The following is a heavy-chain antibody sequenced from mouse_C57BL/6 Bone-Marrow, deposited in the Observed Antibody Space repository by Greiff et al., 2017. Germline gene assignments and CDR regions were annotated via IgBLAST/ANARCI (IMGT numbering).Heavy chain of an antibody. D-gene: IGHD4-1*01. CDR1: GYTFTNYW. V-gene: IGHV1-63*01. CDR2: IYPGGGYT. J-gene: IGHJ4*01. Sequence: QVQLQQSGAELVRPGTSVKMSCKASGYTFTNYWIGWAKQRPGHGLEWIGDIYPGGGYTNYNEKFKGKATLTADKSSSTAYMQVSSLTSEDSAIYYCARKGLGRDAMDYWGQGTSVTVSS. CDR3: ARKGLGRDAMDY.